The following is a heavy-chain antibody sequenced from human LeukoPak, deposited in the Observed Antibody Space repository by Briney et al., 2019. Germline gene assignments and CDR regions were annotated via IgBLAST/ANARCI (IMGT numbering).Heavy chain of an antibody. CDR2: ISGSGGST. D-gene: IGHD2-21*01. Sequence: GGSLRLSCAASGFTFSSYAMSWVRQAPGKGLEWVSAISGSGGSTYYADSAKGRLPTSNDNSHHSLSLQMNTLRAEDTAVYSCANPIAYTRFTPTIDSYYYYGMDVWGQGTTVTVSS. CDR3: ANPIAYTRFTPTIDSYYYYGMDV. CDR1: GFTFSSYA. J-gene: IGHJ6*02. V-gene: IGHV3-23*01.